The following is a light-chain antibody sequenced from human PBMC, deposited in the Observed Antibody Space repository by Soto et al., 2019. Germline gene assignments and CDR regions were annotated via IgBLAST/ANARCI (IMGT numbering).Light chain of an antibody. CDR1: QSVSSSY. J-gene: IGKJ1*01. CDR3: PQYGRSTRT. Sequence: EIVLTQSPGTLSLSPGERATLSCRASQSVSSSYLAWYQQKPGQAPRLLIYGASSRATGIPDRFSGSGSGTDFNLTISRLEPEDFAVYYCPQYGRSTRTFGQGTKVEL. V-gene: IGKV3-20*01. CDR2: GAS.